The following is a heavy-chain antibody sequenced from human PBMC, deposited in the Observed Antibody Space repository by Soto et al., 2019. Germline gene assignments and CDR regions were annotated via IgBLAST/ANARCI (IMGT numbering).Heavy chain of an antibody. D-gene: IGHD3-22*01. CDR2: INAGNGNT. J-gene: IGHJ3*02. CDR3: ARYRVNYYDSSGYYGDAFDI. Sequence: GASVKVSCKASGYTFTSYAMHWVRQAPGQRLEWMGWINAGNGNTKYAQKFQGRVTVTRDTSASTAYMELSSLRSEDTAVYYCARYRVNYYDSSGYYGDAFDIWGQGTMVTVSS. V-gene: IGHV1-3*01. CDR1: GYTFTSYA.